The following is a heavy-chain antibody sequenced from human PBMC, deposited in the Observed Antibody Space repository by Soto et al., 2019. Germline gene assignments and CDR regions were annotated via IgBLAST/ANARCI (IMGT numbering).Heavy chain of an antibody. V-gene: IGHV4-39*01. CDR2: IYYSGSA. CDR3: ARGGITRIYQLPPFDP. CDR1: GGSISSSSYY. D-gene: IGHD2-2*01. Sequence: QLQLQESGPGLVKPSETLCLTCTVSGGSISSSSYYWGWIRQPPGKGLEWIGSIYYSGSAYYNPSLKSRVTISVDTSKNQFYLKLSSVTAADTAVYPCARGGITRIYQLPPFDPWGQGTLVTVSS. J-gene: IGHJ5*02.